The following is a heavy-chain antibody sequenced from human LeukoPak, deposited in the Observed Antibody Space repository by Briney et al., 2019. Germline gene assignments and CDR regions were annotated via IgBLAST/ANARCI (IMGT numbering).Heavy chain of an antibody. CDR1: GYTFTGYY. Sequence: ASAKVSCKASGYTFTGYYMHWVRQAPGQGLEWMGWIDPNSGGTNYAQKFQGRVTMTRDTSISTAYMELSRLRSDDTAVYYCARGPMVRGVLTLGNFDYWGQGTLVTVSS. V-gene: IGHV1-2*02. CDR3: ARGPMVRGVLTLGNFDY. CDR2: IDPNSGGT. D-gene: IGHD3-10*01. J-gene: IGHJ4*02.